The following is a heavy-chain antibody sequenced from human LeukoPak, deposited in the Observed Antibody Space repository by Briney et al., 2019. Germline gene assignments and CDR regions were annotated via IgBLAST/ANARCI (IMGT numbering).Heavy chain of an antibody. J-gene: IGHJ6*03. V-gene: IGHV5-51*01. D-gene: IGHD1-20*01. Sequence: GESLKISCKGSGYSFTSYWIGWVRQMPGKGLEWMGIIYPGDSDTRYSPSFQGQVTISADKSISTAYLQWSSLKASDTAMYYCAGRRGDNWNYYNYMDVWGKGTTVTVSS. CDR1: GYSFTSYW. CDR2: IYPGDSDT. CDR3: AGRRGDNWNYYNYMDV.